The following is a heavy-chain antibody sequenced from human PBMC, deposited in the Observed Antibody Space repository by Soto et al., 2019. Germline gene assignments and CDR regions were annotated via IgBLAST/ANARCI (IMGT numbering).Heavy chain of an antibody. Sequence: QVQLQESGPGLVKPSETLSLTCTVSGDSITSYYWSWIRQPPGKGLEWLGYIYYTGSTTYTPSLKSRVTISLDTSKNQFSLKLNSVTAADTAVYYCARHAFGSGFYYGMGVWGQGTTVTVSS. CDR1: GDSITSYY. CDR3: ARHAFGSGFYYGMGV. V-gene: IGHV4-59*08. J-gene: IGHJ6*02. D-gene: IGHD3-10*01. CDR2: IYYTGST.